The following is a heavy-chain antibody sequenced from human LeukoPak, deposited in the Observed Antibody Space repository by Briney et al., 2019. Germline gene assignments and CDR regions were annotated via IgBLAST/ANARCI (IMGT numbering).Heavy chain of an antibody. V-gene: IGHV1-2*02. Sequence: ASVKVSCKASGYTFTGYYMHWVRQAPGQGLEWMGWINPNSGGTNYAQKFQGRVTMTRDTSISTAYMELSSLRSEDTAVYYCARLHYDYVWGSYRYGPSDYWGQGTLVTVSS. CDR3: ARLHYDYVWGSYRYGPSDY. J-gene: IGHJ4*02. D-gene: IGHD3-16*02. CDR2: INPNSGGT. CDR1: GYTFTGYY.